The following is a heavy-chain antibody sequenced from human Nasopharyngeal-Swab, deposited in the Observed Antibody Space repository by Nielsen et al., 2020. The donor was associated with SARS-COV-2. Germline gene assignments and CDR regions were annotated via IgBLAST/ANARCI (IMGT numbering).Heavy chain of an antibody. D-gene: IGHD2-2*01. CDR2: ISYDGSNK. CDR3: ASGSPINVVPAARHPRQFDY. J-gene: IGHJ4*02. V-gene: IGHV3-30*05. Sequence: GESLKISCAASGFTFSSYGMHWVRQAPGKGLEWVAVISYDGSNKYYADSVKGRFTISRDNSKNTLYLQMNSLRAEGTAVYYCASGSPINVVPAARHPRQFDYWGQGTLVTVSS. CDR1: GFTFSSYG.